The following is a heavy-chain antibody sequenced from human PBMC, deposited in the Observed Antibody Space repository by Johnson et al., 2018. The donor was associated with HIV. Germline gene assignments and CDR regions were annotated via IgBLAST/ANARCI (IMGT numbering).Heavy chain of an antibody. Sequence: VQLVESGGGLVQPVRSLRLSCAASGFTFDDYAMHWVRQAPGKGLEWVSGISWNSGSIAYADSVKGRFTISRDNAKNSLYVQMNSLRAEDTAVYYCAKDTYSHRLTVTESGFDIWGQGTMVTVSS. CDR1: GFTFDDYA. CDR2: ISWNSGSI. CDR3: AKDTYSHRLTVTESGFDI. D-gene: IGHD4-11*01. V-gene: IGHV3-9*01. J-gene: IGHJ3*02.